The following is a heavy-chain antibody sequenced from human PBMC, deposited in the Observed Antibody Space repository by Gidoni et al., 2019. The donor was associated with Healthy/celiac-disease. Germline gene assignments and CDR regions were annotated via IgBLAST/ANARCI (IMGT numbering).Heavy chain of an antibody. Sequence: QLQLQESGPGLVKPSETLSLTSPFSGGSISSSSYYWGWIRQPPGKGLEWIGSIYYSGSTYYNPSLKSRVTISVETSKNQFSLKLSSVTAADTAVYYCAKETMEGGYYYGMDVWGQGTTVTVSS. CDR1: GGSISSSSYY. V-gene: IGHV4-39*07. D-gene: IGHD3-10*01. CDR3: AKETMEGGYYYGMDV. J-gene: IGHJ6*02. CDR2: IYYSGST.